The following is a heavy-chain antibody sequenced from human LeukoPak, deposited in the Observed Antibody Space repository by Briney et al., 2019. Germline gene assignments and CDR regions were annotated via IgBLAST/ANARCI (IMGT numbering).Heavy chain of an antibody. Sequence: GGSLRLSCAASGFTFSSYSMNWVRQAPGKGLEWVSSISSSSSYIYYADSVKGRFTISRDNSKNTLYLQMNSLRAEDTAVYYCARDSAGTFDYWGQGTLVTVSS. CDR2: ISSSSSYI. CDR3: ARDSAGTFDY. V-gene: IGHV3-21*01. J-gene: IGHJ4*02. D-gene: IGHD1-1*01. CDR1: GFTFSSYS.